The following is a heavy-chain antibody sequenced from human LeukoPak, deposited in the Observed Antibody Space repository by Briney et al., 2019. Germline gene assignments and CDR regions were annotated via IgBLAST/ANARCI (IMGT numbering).Heavy chain of an antibody. Sequence: GGSLRLSCAASGFTFSSYEMNWVRQAPGKGLDWVAYISGSGSTIYYGDSLEGRFTISRDNANNSLSLQINSLRVEDTAVYYCATLWDPVAGTTQPLLWGQGTLVTVSS. CDR2: ISGSGSTI. D-gene: IGHD6-19*01. V-gene: IGHV3-48*03. CDR1: GFTFSSYE. J-gene: IGHJ4*02. CDR3: ATLWDPVAGTTQPLL.